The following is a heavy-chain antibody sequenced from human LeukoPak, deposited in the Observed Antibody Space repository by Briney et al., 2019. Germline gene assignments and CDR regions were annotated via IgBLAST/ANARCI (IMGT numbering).Heavy chain of an antibody. D-gene: IGHD3-22*01. V-gene: IGHV3-21*01. CDR1: GFTFSSYS. Sequence: GGSLRLSCAASGFTFSSYSMNWVRQAPGKGLEWVSSISSSSSYIYYADSVKGRFTISRDNAKNSLYLQMNSLRAEDTAVYYCARRNELGYYYDSSGYGRLDYWGQGTLVTVSS. J-gene: IGHJ4*02. CDR2: ISSSSSYI. CDR3: ARRNELGYYYDSSGYGRLDY.